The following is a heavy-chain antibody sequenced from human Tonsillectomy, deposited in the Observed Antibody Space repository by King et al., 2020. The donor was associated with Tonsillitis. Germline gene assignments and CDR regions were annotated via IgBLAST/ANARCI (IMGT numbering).Heavy chain of an antibody. CDR1: GYSFTSYW. V-gene: IGHV5-51*01. CDR3: ARLRVGYCSGGSCYGSFDP. J-gene: IGHJ5*02. CDR2: IYPGDSDT. Sequence: VQLVQSGAEVKKPGESLKISCKGSGYSFTSYWIGWVRQMPGKGLEWMGIIYPGDSDTRYSPSFQGQVTISADKSISTAYLQWSSLKASDTAMYYCARLRVGYCSGGSCYGSFDPWGKGTLVTVSS. D-gene: IGHD2-15*01.